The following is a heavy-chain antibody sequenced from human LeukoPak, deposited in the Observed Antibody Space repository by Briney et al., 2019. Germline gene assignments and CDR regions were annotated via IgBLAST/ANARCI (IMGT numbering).Heavy chain of an antibody. CDR1: GYTLTELS. CDR3: ATEITMVRGVTFDY. Sequence: GASAKVSCKVSGYTLTELSMHWVRQAPGKGLEWMGGFDPEDGETIYAQKFQGRVTMTEDTSTDTAYMELSSLRSEDTAVYYCATEITMVRGVTFDYWGQGTLVTVSS. D-gene: IGHD3-10*01. CDR2: FDPEDGET. J-gene: IGHJ4*02. V-gene: IGHV1-24*01.